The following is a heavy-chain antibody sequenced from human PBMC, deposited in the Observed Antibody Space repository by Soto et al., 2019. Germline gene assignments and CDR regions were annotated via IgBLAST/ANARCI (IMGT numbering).Heavy chain of an antibody. CDR2: VNPSGGHT. V-gene: IGHV1-46*01. J-gene: IGHJ4*02. D-gene: IGHD2-21*02. CDR1: GDTFTDYY. Sequence: QVQLRQSGAEVKKTGASEKVSCKASGDTFTDYYIHWVRQAPGQGLEWMGTVNPSGGHTTYAQHFLGRVTMTRDTSTSTLYMELTSLTSDDTAIYYCARGGHVVVVTAALDYWGQGTLVTVSS. CDR3: ARGGHVVVVTAALDY.